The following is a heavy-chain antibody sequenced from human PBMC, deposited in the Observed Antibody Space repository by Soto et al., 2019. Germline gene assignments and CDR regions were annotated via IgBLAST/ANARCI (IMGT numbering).Heavy chain of an antibody. J-gene: IGHJ6*02. Sequence: QVQLVQSGAEVKKPGSSVKVSCKASGGTFSSYAISWVRQAPGQGLGWMGGSIPIPGTANYAQKSQGRVTITSDESTSTAYMELSSLRSEDTAVYYCARSQGSSTSLEIYYYYYYGMDVWGQGTTVTVSS. CDR3: ARSQGSSTSLEIYYYYYYGMDV. V-gene: IGHV1-69*01. CDR1: GGTFSSYA. CDR2: SIPIPGTA. D-gene: IGHD2-2*01.